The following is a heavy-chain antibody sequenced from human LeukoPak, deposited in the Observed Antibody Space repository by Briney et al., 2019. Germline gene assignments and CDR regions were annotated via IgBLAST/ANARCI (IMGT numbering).Heavy chain of an antibody. J-gene: IGHJ4*02. D-gene: IGHD6-13*01. CDR1: GGSISSYY. V-gene: IGHV4-4*07. CDR2: IYTSGST. Sequence: KPSETLSLTCTVSGGSISSYYWSWIRQPAGKGLEWIGRIYTSGSTNYNPFLKSRVTMSVDTSKNQFSLKLSSVTAADTAVYYCARDASDGAAAGPFDYWGQGTLVTVSS. CDR3: ARDASDGAAAGPFDY.